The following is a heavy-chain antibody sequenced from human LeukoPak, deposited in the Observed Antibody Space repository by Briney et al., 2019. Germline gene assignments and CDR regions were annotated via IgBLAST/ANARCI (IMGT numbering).Heavy chain of an antibody. J-gene: IGHJ6*03. CDR2: IWYDGSNK. CDR3: AKGPTGGYYMDV. D-gene: IGHD7-27*01. CDR1: GFTFSSYG. V-gene: IGHV3-33*06. Sequence: GGSLRLSCAASGFTFSSYGMHWARQAPGKGLEWVAVIWYDGSNKYYADSVKGRFTISRDNSKNTLYLQMNSLRAEDTAVYYCAKGPTGGYYMDVWGKGTTVTVSS.